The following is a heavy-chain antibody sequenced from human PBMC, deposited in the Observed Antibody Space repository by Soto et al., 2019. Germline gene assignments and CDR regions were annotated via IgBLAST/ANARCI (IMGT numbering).Heavy chain of an antibody. D-gene: IGHD1-26*01. V-gene: IGHV4-59*12. Sequence: PSETLSLTCRVSNGSISGFYWTWIRQPPGKILEWIGYIHYIGRTDYNPSLTSRATMSVDTSKNQCSLNLKSITAADTAVYYCVRVGVGIGNHFDSWGRGTLVTVSS. CDR2: IHYIGRT. J-gene: IGHJ4*02. CDR1: NGSISGFY. CDR3: VRVGVGIGNHFDS.